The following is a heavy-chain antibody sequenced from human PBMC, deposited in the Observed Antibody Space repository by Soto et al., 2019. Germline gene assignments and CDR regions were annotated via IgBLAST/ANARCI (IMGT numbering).Heavy chain of an antibody. CDR3: ARYGRAIFDNYYYYGMDV. CDR2: INPNSGGT. D-gene: IGHD3-3*01. V-gene: IGHV1-2*04. CDR1: GYTFTGYY. Sequence: ASVKVSCKASGYTFTGYYMHWVRQAPGQGLEWMGWINPNSGGTNYAQKFQGWVTMTRDTSISTAYMELSRLRSDDTAVYYCARYGRAIFDNYYYYGMDVWGQGTTVTVSS. J-gene: IGHJ6*02.